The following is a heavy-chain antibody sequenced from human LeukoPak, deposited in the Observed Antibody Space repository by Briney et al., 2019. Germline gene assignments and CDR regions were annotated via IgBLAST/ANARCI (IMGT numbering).Heavy chain of an antibody. D-gene: IGHD4-17*01. Sequence: TETLSLTCTVSGGSISIGSYYLGWIRQPPGKGLVWGGGIYYSGSTYYVPSIKSQVTISVDTSKQQFSLKLTSVTAADTAVYYCARHQSEATTVTPDLNYWGQGTLVTVSS. CDR1: GGSISIGSYY. V-gene: IGHV4-39*01. J-gene: IGHJ4*02. CDR3: ARHQSEATTVTPDLNY. CDR2: IYYSGST.